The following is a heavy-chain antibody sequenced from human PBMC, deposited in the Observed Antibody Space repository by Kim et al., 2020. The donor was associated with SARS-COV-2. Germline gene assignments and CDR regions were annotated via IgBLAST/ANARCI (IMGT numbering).Heavy chain of an antibody. CDR2: ISYDGSNK. Sequence: GGSLRLSCAASGFTFSSYAMHWVRQAPGKGLEWVAVISYDGSNKYYADSVKGRFTISRDNSKNTLYLQMNSLRAEDTAVYYCARGASGSYHAGDYWGQG. J-gene: IGHJ4*02. V-gene: IGHV3-30-3*01. CDR3: ARGASGSYHAGDY. CDR1: GFTFSSYA. D-gene: IGHD1-26*01.